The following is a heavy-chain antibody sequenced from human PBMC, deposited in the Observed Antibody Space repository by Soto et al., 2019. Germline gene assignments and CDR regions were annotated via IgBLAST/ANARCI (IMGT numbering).Heavy chain of an antibody. J-gene: IGHJ4*02. D-gene: IGHD3-10*01. Sequence: EVQLVESGGGLVQPGGSLRLSCAASGFTFSSYSMNWVRQAPGKGLEWVSYISSSSSTIYYADSVKGRFTISRDNAKNSLYLQMNSLRAEDTAVYYCVRDGRLWFGDHWGQGTLVTVSS. CDR1: GFTFSSYS. CDR3: VRDGRLWFGDH. V-gene: IGHV3-48*01. CDR2: ISSSSSTI.